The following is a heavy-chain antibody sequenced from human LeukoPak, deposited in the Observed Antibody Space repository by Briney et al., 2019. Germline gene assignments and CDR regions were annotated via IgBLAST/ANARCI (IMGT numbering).Heavy chain of an antibody. CDR2: IYYSGGT. J-gene: IGHJ5*02. V-gene: IGHV4-59*01. Sequence: SETLSLACTVSGGSISSYYWSWIRQPPGKGLEWIGYIYYSGGTNYNPSLKSRVTISVDTSKNQFSLKLSSVTAADTAVYYCARDRYSGGDWFDPWGQGTLVTVSS. CDR3: ARDRYSGGDWFDP. D-gene: IGHD3-9*01. CDR1: GGSISSYY.